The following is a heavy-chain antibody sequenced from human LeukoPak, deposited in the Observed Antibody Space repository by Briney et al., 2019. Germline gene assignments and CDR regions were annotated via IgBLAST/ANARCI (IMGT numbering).Heavy chain of an antibody. Sequence: SETLSLTCTVSGGSISSYYWSWIRQPAGKGLEWIGRIYTSGSTNYNPSLKSRVTMSVDTTENQFSLKLSSVTAADTAVYYCAREQYYYDSSGYLFDYWGQGTLVTVSS. D-gene: IGHD3-22*01. CDR3: AREQYYYDSSGYLFDY. CDR1: GGSISSYY. J-gene: IGHJ4*02. V-gene: IGHV4-4*07. CDR2: IYTSGST.